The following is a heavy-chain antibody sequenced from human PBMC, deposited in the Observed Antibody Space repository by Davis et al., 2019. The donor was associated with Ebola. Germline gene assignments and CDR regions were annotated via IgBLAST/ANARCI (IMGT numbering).Heavy chain of an antibody. J-gene: IGHJ4*02. Sequence: ESLKISCAASGFTLSNAWMSWVRQAPGTGLEWVGRIKSKTDGGTTDYAAPVKGRFTISRDDSKNTLYLQMNSLKTEDTAVYYCTTDGSIAARQSRGYWGQGTLVTVSS. CDR3: TTDGSIAARQSRGY. CDR1: GFTLSNAW. D-gene: IGHD6-6*01. CDR2: IKSKTDGGTT. V-gene: IGHV3-15*01.